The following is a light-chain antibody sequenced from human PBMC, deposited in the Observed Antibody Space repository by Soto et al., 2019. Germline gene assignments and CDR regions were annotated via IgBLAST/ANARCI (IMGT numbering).Light chain of an antibody. CDR2: DNS. J-gene: IGLJ1*01. V-gene: IGLV3-21*02. Sequence: SYELTQPPSVSVAPGQTATITCGGNNIGSEPVHWYQQKPGQAPVLVVFDNSDRPSGIPERLSGSKSGNTATLTISRVEAGDEGDYYCQVWESGSENYVFGAGTKVTVL. CDR1: NIGSEP. CDR3: QVWESGSENYV.